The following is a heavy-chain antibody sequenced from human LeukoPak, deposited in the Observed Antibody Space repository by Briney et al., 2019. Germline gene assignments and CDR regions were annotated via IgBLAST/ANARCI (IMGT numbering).Heavy chain of an antibody. V-gene: IGHV3-21*04. CDR2: ISSSNSYI. CDR1: GFTFSTYN. CDR3: ARGYGDYGYYYYYYMDV. J-gene: IGHJ6*03. Sequence: GGSLRLSCAASGFTFSTYNMNWVRQAPGKGLEWVSSISSSNSYIYYADSVKGRFTISRDNAKNSVYLQMNSLRAEDTAVYYCARGYGDYGYYYYYYMDVWGKGTTVTISS. D-gene: IGHD4-17*01.